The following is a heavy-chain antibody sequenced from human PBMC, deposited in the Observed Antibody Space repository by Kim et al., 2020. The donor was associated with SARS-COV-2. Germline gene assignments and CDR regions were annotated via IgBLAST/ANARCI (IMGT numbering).Heavy chain of an antibody. D-gene: IGHD6-13*01. J-gene: IGHJ5*02. V-gene: IGHV3-23*01. CDR1: GFTFSSYA. CDR3: AKDISTAGSRRKSDNWFDP. Sequence: GGSLRLSCAASGFTFSSYAMSWVRQAPGKGLEWVSAISGSGGSTYYADSVKGRFTISRDNSKNTLYLQMNSLRAEDTAVYYCAKDISTAGSRRKSDNWFDPWGQGTLVTVSS. CDR2: ISGSGGST.